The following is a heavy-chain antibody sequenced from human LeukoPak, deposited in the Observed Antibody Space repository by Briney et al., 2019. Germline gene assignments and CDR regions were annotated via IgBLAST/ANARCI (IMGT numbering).Heavy chain of an antibody. CDR3: AGVRVGTTNYFDY. Sequence: PGGSLRLSCAASGFTFSSYGMHWVRQAPGKGLEWVAVISYDGSNKYYADSVKGRFTNSRDNSKNTLYLQMNSLRAEDTAVYYCAGVRVGTTNYFDYWGQGTLITVSS. D-gene: IGHD4-11*01. J-gene: IGHJ4*02. CDR1: GFTFSSYG. V-gene: IGHV3-30*03. CDR2: ISYDGSNK.